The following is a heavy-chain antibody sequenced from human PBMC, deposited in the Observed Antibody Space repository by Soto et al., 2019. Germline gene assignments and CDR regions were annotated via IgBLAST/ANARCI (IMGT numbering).Heavy chain of an antibody. Sequence: SETLSLTCTVSGGSISRYYWSWIRQPPGKGLEWIGYMYNTGRTIYNPSLKSRVTISVDTSKNQFSLRLNSVTAADTAVYYCARDLWGYCGADCYPLDVWGQGTTVTVS. CDR2: MYNTGRT. CDR3: ARDLWGYCGADCYPLDV. D-gene: IGHD2-21*02. CDR1: GGSISRYY. V-gene: IGHV4-59*01. J-gene: IGHJ6*02.